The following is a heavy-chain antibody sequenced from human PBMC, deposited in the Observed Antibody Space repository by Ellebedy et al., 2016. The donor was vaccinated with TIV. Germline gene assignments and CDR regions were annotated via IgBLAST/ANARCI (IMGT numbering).Heavy chain of an antibody. CDR3: ARETATELHY. D-gene: IGHD5-12*01. CDR1: ELTFTGYW. CDR2: IDSGWTST. Sequence: GESLKISXVASELTFTGYWLHWVRQAPGKGLVRVSRIDSGWTSTSYADSVMGRFTILRDNAKNTLYLQMNRLRAEDTAVYYCARETATELHYWGQGTLVTVSS. V-gene: IGHV3-74*01. J-gene: IGHJ4*02.